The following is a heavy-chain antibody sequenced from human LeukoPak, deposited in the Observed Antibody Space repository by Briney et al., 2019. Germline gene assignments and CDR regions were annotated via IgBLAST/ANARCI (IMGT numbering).Heavy chain of an antibody. D-gene: IGHD3-22*01. CDR2: IYHSGST. Sequence: SETLSLTCTVSGGSISSGGYSWSWIRQPPGKGLEWIGYIYHSGSTYYNPSLKSRVTISVDRSKNQFSLKLSSVTAADTAVYYCARGYYYDSSGYRAHYFDYWGQGTLVTVSS. V-gene: IGHV4-30-2*01. CDR3: ARGYYYDSSGYRAHYFDY. CDR1: GGSISSGGYS. J-gene: IGHJ4*02.